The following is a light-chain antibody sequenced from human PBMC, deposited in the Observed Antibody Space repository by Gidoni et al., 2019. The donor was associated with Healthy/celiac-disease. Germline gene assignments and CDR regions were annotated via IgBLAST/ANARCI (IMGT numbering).Light chain of an antibody. CDR2: KAS. CDR1: QSISSW. Sequence: DIQMTQSPSTLSASVGDRVTITCRASQSISSWLAWYPQKPGQAPKLLIYKASSLESGFPSRFSGSGSGTEFTLAISSLQPDDFATYYCQQYNSYPWTFGQGTKVEIK. V-gene: IGKV1-5*03. CDR3: QQYNSYPWT. J-gene: IGKJ1*01.